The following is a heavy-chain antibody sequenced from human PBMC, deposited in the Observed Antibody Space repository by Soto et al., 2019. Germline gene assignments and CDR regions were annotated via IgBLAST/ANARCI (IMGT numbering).Heavy chain of an antibody. D-gene: IGHD6-13*01. J-gene: IGHJ6*02. CDR2: IYPGDSDA. Sequence: KAGGSLRLSCTASGFTFGDYAMSWFRQMPGKGLEWMGIIYPGDSDARYSPSFQGQVTISADKSISTAYLQWSSLKASDSAMYYCARPSSNWYTNMDVWGQGTTVTVSS. CDR1: GFTFGDYA. CDR3: ARPSSNWYTNMDV. V-gene: IGHV5-51*01.